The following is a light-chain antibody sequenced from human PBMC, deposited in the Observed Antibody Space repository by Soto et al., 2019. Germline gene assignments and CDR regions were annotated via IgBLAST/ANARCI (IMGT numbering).Light chain of an antibody. J-gene: IGKJ4*01. CDR3: HQTYNSPFT. Sequence: DIQMTQSPSSLSASVGDRVTITSRASQSISSSLNWYQLKPGQAPKLLIYAASSLQSGVPSSFSGSGSGTDFTLTISSLQLEDFATYYCHQTYNSPFTFGGGTTVEIK. CDR2: AAS. V-gene: IGKV1-39*01. CDR1: QSISSS.